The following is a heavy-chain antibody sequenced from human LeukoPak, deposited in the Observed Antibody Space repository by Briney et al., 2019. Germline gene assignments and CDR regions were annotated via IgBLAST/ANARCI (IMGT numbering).Heavy chain of an antibody. CDR3: AKTRWGGLPGHYYFDY. J-gene: IGHJ4*02. D-gene: IGHD3-16*01. V-gene: IGHV3-23*01. Sequence: PGGSLRLSCAASGFTFSSYAMSWVRQAPGKGLKWVSAISGSGGSTYYADSVKGRFTISRDNSKNTLYLQMNSLRAEDTAVYYCAKTRWGGLPGHYYFDYWGQGTLVTVSS. CDR1: GFTFSSYA. CDR2: ISGSGGST.